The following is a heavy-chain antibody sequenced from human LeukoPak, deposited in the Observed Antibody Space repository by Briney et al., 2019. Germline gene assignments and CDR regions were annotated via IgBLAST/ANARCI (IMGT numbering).Heavy chain of an antibody. D-gene: IGHD3-3*01. Sequence: PGGSLRLSCAASGFTFSSYDMHWVRQAPGKGLEWVAYLRFDGSNRYLAESVKGRFTISRDNSKNTLYLQMNSLRAEDTAVYYCAKRGRGSYEFDYWGQGTLVSVSS. CDR2: LRFDGSNR. CDR1: GFTFSSYD. CDR3: AKRGRGSYEFDY. V-gene: IGHV3-30*02. J-gene: IGHJ4*02.